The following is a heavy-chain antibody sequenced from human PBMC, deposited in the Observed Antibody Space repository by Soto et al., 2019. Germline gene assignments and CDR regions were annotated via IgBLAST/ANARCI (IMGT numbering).Heavy chain of an antibody. Sequence: SETLSLTCTVSGGSISSSSYYWGWIRQPPGKGLEWIGSIYYSGSTYYNPSLKSRVTISVDTSKNQFSLKLSSVTAADTAVYYCARHVYCSGGSCPTPWGYWGQGTLVTVSS. V-gene: IGHV4-39*01. CDR3: ARHVYCSGGSCPTPWGY. J-gene: IGHJ4*02. CDR1: GGSISSSSYY. D-gene: IGHD2-15*01. CDR2: IYYSGST.